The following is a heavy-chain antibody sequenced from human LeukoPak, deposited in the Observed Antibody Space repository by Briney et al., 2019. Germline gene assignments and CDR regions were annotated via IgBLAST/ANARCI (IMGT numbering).Heavy chain of an antibody. CDR2: ISGSGHDI. Sequence: PGGSLRLSCAASGFPYSDSYVTWARQAPGEGVEWVAYISGSGHDINYSESATSGFTISRDNAKNSLYLQMSGLRVEDTAVYYCTREARHLDSWGQGTLVTVSS. V-gene: IGHV3-11*04. D-gene: IGHD6-6*01. CDR3: TREARHLDS. CDR1: GFPYSDSY. J-gene: IGHJ4*02.